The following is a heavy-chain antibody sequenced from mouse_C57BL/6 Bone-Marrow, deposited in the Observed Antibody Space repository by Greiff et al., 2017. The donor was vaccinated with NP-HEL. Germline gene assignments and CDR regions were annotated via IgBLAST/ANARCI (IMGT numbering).Heavy chain of an antibody. CDR2: IRSKSNNYAT. Sequence: VQLKESGGGLVQPKGSLKLSCAASGFSFNTYAMNWVRQAPGKGLEWVARIRSKSNNYATYYADSVKDRFTISRDDSESMLYLQMNNLKTEDTAMYYCVRRERWLLHWYFDVWGTGTTVTVSS. V-gene: IGHV10-1*01. D-gene: IGHD2-3*01. J-gene: IGHJ1*03. CDR1: GFSFNTYA. CDR3: VRRERWLLHWYFDV.